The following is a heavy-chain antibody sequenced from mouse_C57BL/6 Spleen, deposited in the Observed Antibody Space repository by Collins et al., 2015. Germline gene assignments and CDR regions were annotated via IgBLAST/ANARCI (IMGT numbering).Heavy chain of an antibody. V-gene: IGHV7-3*01. Sequence: GKALEWLGFIRNKGNGYTTDYSASVKGRFTISRDNSQSILYLQMNALRAEDSATYYCARYPGYRYFDVWGTGTTVTVSS. CDR2: IRNKGNGYTT. CDR3: ARYPGYRYFDV. J-gene: IGHJ1*03.